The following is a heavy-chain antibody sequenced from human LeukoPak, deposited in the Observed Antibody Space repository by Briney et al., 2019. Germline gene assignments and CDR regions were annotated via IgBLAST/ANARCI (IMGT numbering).Heavy chain of an antibody. V-gene: IGHV3-30*18. CDR1: GFTFSSYG. CDR3: AKAPSTFEAFDY. D-gene: IGHD2-2*01. Sequence: PGRSLRLSCAASGFTFSSYGMHGVRQAPGKGLEGVAVISYEGSNKYYADSVKGRFTISRDNSKNTLYLHMNSMRAADTAVYYCAKAPSTFEAFDYWGQGTLVTVSS. CDR2: ISYEGSNK. J-gene: IGHJ4*02.